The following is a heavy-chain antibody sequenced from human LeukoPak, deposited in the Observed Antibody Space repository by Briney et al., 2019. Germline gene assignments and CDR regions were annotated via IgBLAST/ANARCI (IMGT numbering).Heavy chain of an antibody. CDR2: ISAYNGNT. J-gene: IGHJ4*02. Sequence: ASVKVSCKASGYTFTSYGISWVRQAPGQGLEWMGWISAYNGNTNYAQKLQGRVTMTTDTSTSTAYMELRSLRSEDTAVYYCARDQINSSGWYTGPFDYWGQGTLVTVSS. CDR1: GYTFTSYG. V-gene: IGHV1-18*01. CDR3: ARDQINSSGWYTGPFDY. D-gene: IGHD6-19*01.